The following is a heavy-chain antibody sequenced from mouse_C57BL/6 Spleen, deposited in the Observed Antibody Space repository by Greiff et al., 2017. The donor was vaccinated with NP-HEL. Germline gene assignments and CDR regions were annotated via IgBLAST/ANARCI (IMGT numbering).Heavy chain of an antibody. D-gene: IGHD1-1*01. V-gene: IGHV1-26*01. CDR2: INPNNGGT. CDR3: ARRGPHYYGSHYYAMDY. CDR1: GYTFTDYY. Sequence: EVQLQQSGPELVKPGASVKISCKASGYTFTDYYMNWVKQSHGKSLEWIGDINPNNGGTSYNQKFKGKATLTVDKSSSTAYMELRSLTSEDSAVYYCARRGPHYYGSHYYAMDYWGQGTSVTVSS. J-gene: IGHJ4*01.